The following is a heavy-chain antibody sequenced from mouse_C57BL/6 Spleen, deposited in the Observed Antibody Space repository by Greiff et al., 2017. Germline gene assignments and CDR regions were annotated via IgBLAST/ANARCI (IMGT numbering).Heavy chain of an antibody. CDR2: IHPNSGST. J-gene: IGHJ3*01. D-gene: IGHD4-1*02. CDR3: SRCPNWDGAWFAY. CDR1: GYTFTSYW. Sequence: QVQLQQPGAELVQPGASVKLSCKASGYTFTSYWMHWVKQRPGQGLEWIGMIHPNSGSTNYNEKFKSKATLTVDKSSCTAYMQLSSLNSEDSAVYYCSRCPNWDGAWFAYWGQGTLVTVSA. V-gene: IGHV1-64*01.